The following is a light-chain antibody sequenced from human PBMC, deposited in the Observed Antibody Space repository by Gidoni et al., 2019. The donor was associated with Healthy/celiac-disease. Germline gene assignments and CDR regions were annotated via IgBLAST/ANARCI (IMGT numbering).Light chain of an antibody. CDR2: QDS. CDR3: QAWDSSIHVV. CDR1: KLGDKY. Sequence: SYELTQPPSVSVSPGQTASITCSGDKLGDKYACWYQQKPGQSPVLVIYQDSKRPSGIPERFSGSNSGYTATLTISGTQAMDEADYYCQAWDSSIHVVFGGGTKLTVL. J-gene: IGLJ2*01. V-gene: IGLV3-1*01.